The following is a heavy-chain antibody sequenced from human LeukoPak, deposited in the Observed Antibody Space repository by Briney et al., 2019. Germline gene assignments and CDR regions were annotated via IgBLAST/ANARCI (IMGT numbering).Heavy chain of an antibody. Sequence: PGGSLRLSCAASGFTFSSYTMSWVRQAPGKGLEWVANIKQDGSEKYYVDSVKGRFTISRDNAKSSLYLQMNSLRAEDMAVYYCARDRGEGYNLFDYWGQGTLVTVSS. CDR3: ARDRGEGYNLFDY. J-gene: IGHJ4*02. CDR2: IKQDGSEK. CDR1: GFTFSSYT. V-gene: IGHV3-7*01. D-gene: IGHD5-24*01.